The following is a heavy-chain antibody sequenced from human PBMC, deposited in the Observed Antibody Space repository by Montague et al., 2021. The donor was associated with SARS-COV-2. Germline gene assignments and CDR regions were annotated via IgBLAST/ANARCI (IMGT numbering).Heavy chain of an antibody. J-gene: IGHJ5*02. CDR2: IYYRGTT. CDR1: GGSISSDY. V-gene: IGHV4-59*12. Sequence: SETLSLTCSVSGGSISSDYWSWIRQSPGKGLEWIGYIYYRGTTNYNPSLKSRVTISVDTSKNQFSLKLSSVTAADTAVYYCARGRSYSSWYGVNWFDPWGQGTLVTVSS. CDR3: ARGRSYSSWYGVNWFDP. D-gene: IGHD6-13*01.